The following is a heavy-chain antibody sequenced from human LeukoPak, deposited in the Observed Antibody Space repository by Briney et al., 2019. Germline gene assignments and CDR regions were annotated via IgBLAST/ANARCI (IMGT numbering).Heavy chain of an antibody. Sequence: ALVKVSCKASGYTFTSYAMNWVRQAPGHGLEWMGWINTNAGNPTYAQGFTGRFVFSLDPSVSTAYLQISSLKAEDTAVYYCAREGPGYSSSWFNYYYGMDVWGQGTTVTVSS. CDR1: GYTFTSYA. CDR2: INTNAGNP. CDR3: AREGPGYSSSWFNYYYGMDV. D-gene: IGHD6-13*01. V-gene: IGHV7-4-1*02. J-gene: IGHJ6*02.